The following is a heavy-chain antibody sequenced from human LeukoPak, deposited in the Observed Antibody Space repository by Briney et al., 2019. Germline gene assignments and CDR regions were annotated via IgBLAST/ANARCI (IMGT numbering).Heavy chain of an antibody. D-gene: IGHD7-27*01. CDR1: GYTFTYYD. CDR2: MNPNSGDT. J-gene: IGHJ3*02. V-gene: IGHV1-8*01. CDR3: ASWLTGDDFDI. Sequence: ASVKVSCKASGYTFTYYDINWVRQPHGQGLEWMGWMNPNSGDTNYGQRFQGRVTMTRDTAISTAYMELSSLRPEDTAVYYCASWLTGDDFDIWGQGTMVTVSS.